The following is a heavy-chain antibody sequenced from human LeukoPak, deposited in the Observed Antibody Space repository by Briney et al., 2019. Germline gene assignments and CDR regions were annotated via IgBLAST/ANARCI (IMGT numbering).Heavy chain of an antibody. CDR2: INHSGST. CDR1: GFTFSSYW. J-gene: IGHJ5*02. CDR3: ACSTLWYNWFDP. V-gene: IGHV4-34*08. Sequence: GSLRLSCAASGFTFSSYWMSWIRQPPGKGLEWIGEINHSGSTNYNPSLKSRVTISVDTSKNQFSLKLSSVTAADTAVYYCACSTLWYNWFDPWGQGTLVTVSS. D-gene: IGHD2-21*01.